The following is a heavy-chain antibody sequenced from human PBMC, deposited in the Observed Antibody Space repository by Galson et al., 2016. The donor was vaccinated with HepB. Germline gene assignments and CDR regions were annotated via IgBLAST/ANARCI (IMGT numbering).Heavy chain of an antibody. V-gene: IGHV1-2*04. Sequence: SVKVSCKASGYTFNGYYVHWVRQAPGQGLEWMGWINPNNGGTNYAQKFQGWVTMTRDTSISTAYMELSRLRSDDTAVYYCARGASGYTYGYGHYGVDVWGQGTTVTVSS. J-gene: IGHJ6*02. CDR3: ARGASGYTYGYGHYGVDV. D-gene: IGHD5-18*01. CDR1: GYTFNGYY. CDR2: INPNNGGT.